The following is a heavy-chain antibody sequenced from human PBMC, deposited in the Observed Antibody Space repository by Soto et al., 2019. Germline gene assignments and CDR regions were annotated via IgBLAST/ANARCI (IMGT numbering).Heavy chain of an antibody. Sequence: ASVKVSCKASGYTFFTYDISWVRQAPGQGLEWMGWISTYSGDKKYAQKFQGRVTMTTNASTTTAYLELRSLRSDDTAVYYCARHHGPTTSENWFDPWGQGTLVTVSS. V-gene: IGHV1-18*01. CDR2: ISTYSGDK. J-gene: IGHJ5*02. CDR3: ARHHGPTTSENWFDP. D-gene: IGHD5-12*01. CDR1: GYTFFTYD.